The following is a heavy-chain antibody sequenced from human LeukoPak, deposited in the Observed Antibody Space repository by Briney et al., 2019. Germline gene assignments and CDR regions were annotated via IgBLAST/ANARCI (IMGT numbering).Heavy chain of an antibody. J-gene: IGHJ4*02. Sequence: GGSLRLSCAASGFTFSNAWMSGVRHAPGEGLEGGGRIKSKTDGWTTDYAAPVKGRFTISRDDSKNTLYLQMNSLKTEDTAVYYCTTDIGNYDSSGYYYSYWGQGTLVTVSS. D-gene: IGHD3-22*01. CDR1: GFTFSNAW. V-gene: IGHV3-15*01. CDR3: TTDIGNYDSSGYYYSY. CDR2: IKSKTDGWTT.